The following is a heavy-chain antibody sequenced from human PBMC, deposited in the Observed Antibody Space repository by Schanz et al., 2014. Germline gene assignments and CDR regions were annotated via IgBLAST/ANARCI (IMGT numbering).Heavy chain of an antibody. D-gene: IGHD1-26*01. V-gene: IGHV3-48*04. CDR3: ARNRGSGGQNWYFDL. CDR1: GITFSSHS. J-gene: IGHJ2*01. CDR2: ITYNGGTI. Sequence: EVHLVESGGGLVQPGGSLRLSCAASGITFSSHSFNWVRQAPGKGLEWISYITYNGGTIYYADSVKGRFTISRDNTKNSLFLQRNSLRADDTAVYYCARNRGSGGQNWYFDLWGRGTLVTVSS.